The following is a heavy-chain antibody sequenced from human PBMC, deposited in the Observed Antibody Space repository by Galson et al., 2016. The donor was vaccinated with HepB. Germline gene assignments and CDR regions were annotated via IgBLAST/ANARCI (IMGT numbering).Heavy chain of an antibody. J-gene: IGHJ2*01. D-gene: IGHD6-19*01. CDR3: TKDRDSGWRYWYFEL. CDR1: GFPFSIYA. Sequence: LRLSCAASGFPFSIYAMAWVRQTPGKGLEWVSGMTARGHDIYYPDSVKGRFSISRDDSTNTLYLQMDRLRAEDTAVYSCTKDRDSGWRYWYFELWGRGTRVTVSS. CDR2: MTARGHDI. V-gene: IGHV3-23*01.